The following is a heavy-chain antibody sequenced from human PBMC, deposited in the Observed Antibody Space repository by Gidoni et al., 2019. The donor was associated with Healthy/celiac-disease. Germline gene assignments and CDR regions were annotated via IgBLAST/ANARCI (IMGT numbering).Heavy chain of an antibody. CDR2: IYHSGSN. CDR3: ARGGHSSSWSHYYYYMDV. V-gene: IGHV4-4*02. CDR1: GGSISSSNW. D-gene: IGHD6-13*01. J-gene: IGHJ6*03. Sequence: QVQLQESGPGLVKPSGTPSLTCAVPGGSISSSNWWSWVRQPPGKGLGWIGEIYHSGSNNYNPSLKSRVTISVDKSKNQFSLKLSSVTAADTAVYYCARGGHSSSWSHYYYYMDVWGKGTTVTVSS.